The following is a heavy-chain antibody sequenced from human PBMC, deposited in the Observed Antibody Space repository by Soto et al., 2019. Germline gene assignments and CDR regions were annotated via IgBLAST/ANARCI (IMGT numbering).Heavy chain of an antibody. Sequence: EVQLVESGGGLVQPGGSLRLSCAASGFTFGSHWMHWVRQAPGKGLVYVSRISSGGTTTNYAESVKGRFTISKDNARNTLYLQMNSLRVEDTAVYYCARFSTSYDTSGFLYWGQGPPVT. CDR1: GFTFGSHW. CDR3: ARFSTSYDTSGFLY. CDR2: ISSGGTTT. D-gene: IGHD3-22*01. J-gene: IGHJ4*02. V-gene: IGHV3-74*01.